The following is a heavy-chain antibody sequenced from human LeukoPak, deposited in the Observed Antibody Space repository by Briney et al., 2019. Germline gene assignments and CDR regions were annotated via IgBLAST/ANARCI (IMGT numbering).Heavy chain of an antibody. Sequence: ASVKVSCKASGGTFSSYAISWVRQAPGQGLEWMGGIIPIFGTANYAQKFQGRVTITADKSTSTAYMELSSLRSEDTAVYYCARDCSGGSCYIYWGQGTLVTVSS. CDR2: IIPIFGTA. D-gene: IGHD2-15*01. V-gene: IGHV1-69*06. CDR3: ARDCSGGSCYIY. CDR1: GGTFSSYA. J-gene: IGHJ4*02.